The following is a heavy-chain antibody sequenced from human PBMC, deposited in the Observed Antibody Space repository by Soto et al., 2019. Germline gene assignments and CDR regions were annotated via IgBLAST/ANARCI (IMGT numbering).Heavy chain of an antibody. J-gene: IGHJ6*02. CDR3: AKDQARAYYYGMDV. V-gene: IGHV3-9*01. CDR1: GFTFGDFA. CDR2: ISWNSGGI. Sequence: GGSLRLSCAAAGFTFGDFAMHWVRLAPGKGLEWVSGISWNSGGIEYADSVKGRFTISRDNANNSLYLQMNSLRPEDTALYYCAKDQARAYYYGMDVWGQGTTVTVSS.